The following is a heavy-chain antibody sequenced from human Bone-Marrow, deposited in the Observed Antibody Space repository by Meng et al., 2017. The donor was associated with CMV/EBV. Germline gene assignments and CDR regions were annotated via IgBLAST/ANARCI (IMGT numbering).Heavy chain of an antibody. D-gene: IGHD6-13*01. V-gene: IGHV4-34*01. CDR3: ARNGKPVGYSSSWYNTPFDY. CDR1: GGSISSYY. J-gene: IGHJ4*02. CDR2: INHSGST. Sequence: GSLRLSCTVSGGSISSYYWSWIRQPPGKGLEWIGEINHSGSTNYNPSLKSRVTISVDTSKNQFSLKLSSVTAADTAVYYCARNGKPVGYSSSWYNTPFDYWGQGTRVTVSS.